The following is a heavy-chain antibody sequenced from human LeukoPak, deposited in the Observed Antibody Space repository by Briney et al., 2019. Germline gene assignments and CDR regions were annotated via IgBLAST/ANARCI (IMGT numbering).Heavy chain of an antibody. CDR3: AKVRSDYDSGSYPDY. J-gene: IGHJ4*02. D-gene: IGHD3-10*01. CDR1: GFTFSSDW. Sequence: GGSLRLSCTASGFTFSSDWMSWVRQAPGKGLEWVANIKEAGTEKYYVDSVKARFTISRDSAKNSLYLQMNSLRAEDTAVYYCAKVRSDYDSGSYPDYWGQGTLVTVSS. CDR2: IKEAGTEK. V-gene: IGHV3-7*01.